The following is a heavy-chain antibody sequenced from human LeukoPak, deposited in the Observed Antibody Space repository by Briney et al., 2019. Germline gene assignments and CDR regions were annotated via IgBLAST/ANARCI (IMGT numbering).Heavy chain of an antibody. CDR2: TYYRSKWYN. CDR3: ARGITGRNDY. CDR1: GDSVSSNSAA. D-gene: IGHD1-26*01. Sequence: SQTLSLTCAISGDSVSSNSAAWNGVRQSPSRVLEWLGRTYYRSKWYNEYADSVKSRITINPDTSKNQFYLHLNSVTPEDTAVYYCARGITGRNDYWGQGTLVTVSS. J-gene: IGHJ4*02. V-gene: IGHV6-1*01.